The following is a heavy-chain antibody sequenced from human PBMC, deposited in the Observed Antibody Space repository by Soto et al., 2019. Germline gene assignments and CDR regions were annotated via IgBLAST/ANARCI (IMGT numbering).Heavy chain of an antibody. CDR1: GFTFSSYG. Sequence: QVQLVESGGGVVQPGRSLRLSCAASGFTFSSYGMHWVRQAPGKGLGWVAVISYDGSNKYYADSVKGRFTISRENSNNTLYLQMNSLRAEDTSVYYCAKDSTLGWFDPWGQGTLVTLSS. V-gene: IGHV3-30*18. CDR2: ISYDGSNK. CDR3: AKDSTLGWFDP. J-gene: IGHJ5*02.